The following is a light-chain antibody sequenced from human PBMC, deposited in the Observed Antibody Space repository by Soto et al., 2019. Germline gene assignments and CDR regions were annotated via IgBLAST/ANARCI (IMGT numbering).Light chain of an antibody. Sequence: EIVLTQSPGTLSLSPGERATLSCGASQIVSSKNLAWYQQKPGQAPRLLIYGASTRATGIPARFSGGGSGTEFTLTISSLQSEDFAVYYCQQYNNWRTFGQGTKVDI. CDR1: QIVSSK. CDR3: QQYNNWRT. J-gene: IGKJ1*01. V-gene: IGKV3-15*01. CDR2: GAS.